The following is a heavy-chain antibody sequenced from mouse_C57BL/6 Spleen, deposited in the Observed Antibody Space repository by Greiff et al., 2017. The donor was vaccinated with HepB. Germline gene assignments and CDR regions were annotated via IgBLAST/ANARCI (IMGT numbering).Heavy chain of an antibody. CDR2: IDPSDSYT. Sequence: QVQLQQSGAELVMPGASVKLSCKASGYTFTSYWMHWVKQRPGQGLEWIGEIDPSDSYTNYNQKLKGKSTLTVDKSSSTAYMQLSSLTSEDSAVYYCARGGREGYFDVWGTGTTVTVSS. V-gene: IGHV1-69*01. D-gene: IGHD3-3*01. J-gene: IGHJ1*03. CDR3: ARGGREGYFDV. CDR1: GYTFTSYW.